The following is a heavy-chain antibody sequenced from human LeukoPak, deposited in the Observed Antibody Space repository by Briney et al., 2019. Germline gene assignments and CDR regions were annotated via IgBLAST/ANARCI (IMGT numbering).Heavy chain of an antibody. CDR2: ISAYNGNT. CDR1: GYTFTSYG. Sequence: ASVKVSCKASGYTFTSYGISWVRQAPGQGLEWMGWISAYNGNTNYAQKLQGRVTMTTDTSTSTAYMELRSLRSDDTAVYYCAKEARYDFWSGYYGAHFDYWGQGTLVTVSS. V-gene: IGHV1-18*01. CDR3: AKEARYDFWSGYYGAHFDY. J-gene: IGHJ4*02. D-gene: IGHD3-3*01.